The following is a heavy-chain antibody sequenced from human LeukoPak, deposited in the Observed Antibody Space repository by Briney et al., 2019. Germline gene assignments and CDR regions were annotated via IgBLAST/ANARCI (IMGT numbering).Heavy chain of an antibody. D-gene: IGHD3-22*01. Sequence: GGSLRLSCAASGFTFSRYAMSWVRQAPGKGLEWVSAISGDGVSTYYADSVKGRFTISRGNSKNTLYLQMNSLRAEDTAVYYCAKELYYYDSSGYYYGRSPFDYWGQGTLVTVSS. CDR1: GFTFSRYA. J-gene: IGHJ4*02. CDR3: AKELYYYDSSGYYYGRSPFDY. CDR2: ISGDGVST. V-gene: IGHV3-23*01.